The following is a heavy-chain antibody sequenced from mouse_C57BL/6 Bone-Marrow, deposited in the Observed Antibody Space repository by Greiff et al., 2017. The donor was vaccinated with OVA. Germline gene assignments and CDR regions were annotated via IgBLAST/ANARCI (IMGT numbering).Heavy chain of an antibody. Sequence: EVQLQQSGTVLARPGASVKMSCKTSGYTFTSYWMHWVKQRPGQGLEWIGTIYTGNSDTGYNQKFKGKAKMTAVTSASTAYMELSSLTNEDSAVYYCTYYSNCPFAYWGQGTLVTVSA. V-gene: IGHV1-5*01. D-gene: IGHD2-5*01. J-gene: IGHJ3*01. CDR3: TYYSNCPFAY. CDR1: GYTFTSYW. CDR2: IYTGNSDT.